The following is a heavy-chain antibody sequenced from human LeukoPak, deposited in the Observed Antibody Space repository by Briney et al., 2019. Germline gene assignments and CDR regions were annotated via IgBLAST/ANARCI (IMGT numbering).Heavy chain of an antibody. V-gene: IGHV1-46*01. D-gene: IGHD2-8*02. J-gene: IGHJ4*02. CDR2: INPSGGSI. Sequence: ASVKVSCKASGYTFTSYYMHWVRQAPGQGLEWMGIINPSGGSISYSQKFQGRVTMTRDTSTSTVYMELSSLRSEDTAVYYCAREESGGYFDYWGQGTLVTVSS. CDR1: GYTFTSYY. CDR3: AREESGGYFDY.